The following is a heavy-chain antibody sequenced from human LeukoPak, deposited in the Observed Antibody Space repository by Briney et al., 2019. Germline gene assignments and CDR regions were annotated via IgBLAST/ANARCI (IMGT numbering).Heavy chain of an antibody. Sequence: SGGSLRLSCAASGVIFSNYWTHWVRQTPGKGLVWVSRINRDGSSTSYADSVKGRFTISRDNAKNTLYLQMNSLRAEDTAVYYCTRGGGYSYGSFDYWGQGTLVTVSS. CDR2: INRDGSST. J-gene: IGHJ4*02. CDR3: TRGGGYSYGSFDY. CDR1: GVIFSNYW. D-gene: IGHD5-18*01. V-gene: IGHV3-74*01.